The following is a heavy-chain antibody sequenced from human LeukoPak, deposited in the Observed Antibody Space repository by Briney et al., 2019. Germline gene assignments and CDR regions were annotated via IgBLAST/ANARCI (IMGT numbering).Heavy chain of an antibody. CDR3: ARVVVVAATGIRFDP. V-gene: IGHV4-30-4*08. J-gene: IGHJ5*02. CDR1: AGSISSGDYY. Sequence: SQTLSLTCTAAAGSISSGDYYWSWIRQPPGKGLEWIGYIYYSGSTYYNPSLKSRVTISVDTSKNQFSLKLSSVTAADTAVYYCARVVVVAATGIRFDPWGQGTLVTVSS. CDR2: IYYSGST. D-gene: IGHD2-15*01.